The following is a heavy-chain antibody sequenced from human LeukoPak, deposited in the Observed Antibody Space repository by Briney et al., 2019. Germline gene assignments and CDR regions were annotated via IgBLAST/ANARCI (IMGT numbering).Heavy chain of an antibody. CDR1: GYTFTSYG. V-gene: IGHV1-18*01. CDR3: ARDFDPAGTPVNYYYGMDV. D-gene: IGHD6-13*01. J-gene: IGHJ6*02. CDR2: ISAYNGNT. Sequence: ASVKVSCKASGYTFTSYGISWVRQAPGQGLEWMGWISAYNGNTNYAQKLQGRVTMTTDTSTSTAYTELRSLRSDDTAVYYCARDFDPAGTPVNYYYGMDVWGQGTTVTVSS.